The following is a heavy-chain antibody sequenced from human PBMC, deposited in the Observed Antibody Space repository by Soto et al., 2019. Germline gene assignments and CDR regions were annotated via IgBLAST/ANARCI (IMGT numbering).Heavy chain of an antibody. CDR3: AKDQSIVVVTAPLEFDP. CDR2: ISYDGSNK. J-gene: IGHJ5*02. D-gene: IGHD2-21*02. CDR1: GFTFSSYG. Sequence: PGGSLRLSCAASGFTFSSYGMHWVRQAPGKGLEWVAVISYDGSNKYYADSVKGRFTISRDNSKNTLYLQMNSLRAEDTAVYYCAKDQSIVVVTAPLEFDPWGQGTLVTVS. V-gene: IGHV3-30*18.